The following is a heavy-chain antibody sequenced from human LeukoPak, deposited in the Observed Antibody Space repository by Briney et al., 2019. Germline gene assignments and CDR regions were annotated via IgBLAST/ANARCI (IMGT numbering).Heavy chain of an antibody. Sequence: PGGSLRLSCAASGFTFSSYAMHWVRQAPGKGLEWVAVISYDGSSKYYADSVKGRFTISRDNSKNTLYLQMNSLRAEDTAVYYCASGIMTTVTVRAGYYFDYWGQGTLVTVSS. D-gene: IGHD4-17*01. CDR1: GFTFSSYA. CDR2: ISYDGSSK. CDR3: ASGIMTTVTVRAGYYFDY. V-gene: IGHV3-30-3*01. J-gene: IGHJ4*02.